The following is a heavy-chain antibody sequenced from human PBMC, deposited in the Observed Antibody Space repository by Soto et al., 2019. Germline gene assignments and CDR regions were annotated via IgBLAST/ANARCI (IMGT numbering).Heavy chain of an antibody. CDR1: GGSISSDDYY. CDR2: IYYSGNA. V-gene: IGHV4-31*03. CDR3: ARVGISSSDGFDI. J-gene: IGHJ3*02. Sequence: KPSETLSLTCTVSGGSISSDDYYWSWIRQHPGKGLEWIGYIYYSGNAYYNRSLKSRVAISVDTSKNQFSLRLSSVTAADTAVYYCARVGISSSDGFDIWGQGTMVTVSS. D-gene: IGHD6-6*01.